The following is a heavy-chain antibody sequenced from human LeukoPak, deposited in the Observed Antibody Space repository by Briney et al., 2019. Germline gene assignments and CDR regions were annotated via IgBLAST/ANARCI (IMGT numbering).Heavy chain of an antibody. CDR3: AKNAYYYGSGSLYNWFDP. J-gene: IGHJ5*02. CDR1: GFTFDDYA. D-gene: IGHD3-10*01. CDR2: ISWNSGSI. V-gene: IGHV3-9*01. Sequence: GRSLRLSCAASGFTFDDYAMHWVRQAPGKGLEWVSGISWNSGSIGYADSVKGRFTISRDNAKNSLYLQMNSLRAEDTALYYCAKNAYYYGSGSLYNWFDPWGQGTLVTVSS.